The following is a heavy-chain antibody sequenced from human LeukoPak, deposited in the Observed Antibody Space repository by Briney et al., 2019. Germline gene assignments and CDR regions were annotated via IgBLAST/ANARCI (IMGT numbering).Heavy chain of an antibody. J-gene: IGHJ5*02. CDR2: INPSDGGT. Sequence: ASVKVSCKASGYTFTNYFIHWLRQAPAQGLEWMGFINPSDGGTVYAENFQGRTTRDPSTSTVVLDLRGLTYEDSAVYDCAREDWISSGLGNSGPPASWGQGSLVAVSS. CDR3: AREDWISSGLGNSGPPAS. V-gene: IGHV1-46*01. D-gene: IGHD4-23*01. CDR1: GYTFTNYF.